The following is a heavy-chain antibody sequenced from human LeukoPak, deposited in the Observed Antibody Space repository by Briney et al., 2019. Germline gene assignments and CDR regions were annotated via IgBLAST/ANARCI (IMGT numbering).Heavy chain of an antibody. D-gene: IGHD1-26*01. J-gene: IGHJ3*02. CDR1: GGSISKTNW. V-gene: IGHV4-4*02. CDR2: IYYSGTT. Sequence: SETLSLTCAVSGGSISKTNWWTWVRQPPGEGLEWIGEIYYSGTTNYNPSLKSRVTISVDKSNNQFSLKLNAVTAADTAVYYCARVGAGLTRAFDIWGQGTMVTVSS. CDR3: ARVGAGLTRAFDI.